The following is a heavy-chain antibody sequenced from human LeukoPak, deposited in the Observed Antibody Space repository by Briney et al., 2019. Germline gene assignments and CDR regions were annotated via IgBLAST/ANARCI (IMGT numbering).Heavy chain of an antibody. CDR1: GFTFSSYW. CDR3: ARDDSSGWYRDAFDI. CDR2: IKQDGSGK. J-gene: IGHJ3*02. Sequence: PGGSLRLSCAASGFTFSSYWMSWVRQAPGKGLEWVANIKQDGSGKYYVDSVKGRFTTSRDNAKNSLYLQMNSLRAEDTAVYYCARDDSSGWYRDAFDIWGQGTMVTVSS. V-gene: IGHV3-7*01. D-gene: IGHD6-19*01.